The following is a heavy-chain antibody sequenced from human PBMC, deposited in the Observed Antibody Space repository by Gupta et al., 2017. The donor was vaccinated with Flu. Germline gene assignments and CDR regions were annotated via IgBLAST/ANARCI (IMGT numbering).Heavy chain of an antibody. Sequence: QVQLVQSGAEVKKPGASVKVSCKASGYTFTSYGISWVRQAPGQGLEWMGWISAYNGNTNYAQKLQGRVTMTTDTSTSTAYMELRSLRSDDTAVYYCARDDGKRIVGATGRYYYYGMDVWGQGTTVTVSS. J-gene: IGHJ6*02. CDR3: ARDDGKRIVGATGRYYYYGMDV. V-gene: IGHV1-18*01. CDR1: GYTFTSYG. D-gene: IGHD1-26*01. CDR2: ISAYNGNT.